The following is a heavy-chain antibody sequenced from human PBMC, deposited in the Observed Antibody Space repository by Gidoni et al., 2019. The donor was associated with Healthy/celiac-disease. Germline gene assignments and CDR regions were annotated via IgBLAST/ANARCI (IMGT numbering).Heavy chain of an antibody. J-gene: IGHJ6*02. CDR1: GGSIRRSSYY. V-gene: IGHV4-39*01. CDR2: IYYSGST. D-gene: IGHD1-20*01. CDR3: ARAVVTGIHLYYYGMDV. Sequence: QLQLQESGPGLVKPSETLSLTFTVSGGSIRRSSYYWGWIRQPPGQGVEWIGSIYYSGSTYYNPSLKSRVTISVDTSKNQFSLKLSSVTAADTAVYYCARAVVTGIHLYYYGMDVWGQGTTVTVSS.